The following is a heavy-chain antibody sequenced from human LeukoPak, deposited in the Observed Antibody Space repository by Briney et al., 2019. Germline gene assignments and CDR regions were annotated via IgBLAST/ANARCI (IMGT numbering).Heavy chain of an antibody. CDR1: GFTFSSYA. CDR2: ISYDGSNK. J-gene: IGHJ4*02. D-gene: IGHD6-19*01. Sequence: GGSLRLSCAASGFTFSSYAMHWVRQAPGKGLEGVAVISYDGSNKYYADSVKGRFTISRDNSKNTLYLQMNSLRAEDTAVYYCARDSSGPFDYWGQGTLVTVSS. V-gene: IGHV3-30*04. CDR3: ARDSSGPFDY.